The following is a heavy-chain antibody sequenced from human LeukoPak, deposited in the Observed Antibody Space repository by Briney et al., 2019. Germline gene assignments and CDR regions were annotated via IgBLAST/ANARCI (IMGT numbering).Heavy chain of an antibody. CDR1: GYTFTSYG. CDR2: ISAYNGNT. Sequence: GASVKVSCKASGYTFTSYGISWVRQAPGQGLEWMGWISAYNGNTNYAQKLQGRVTMTTDTSTSTAYMELRSLRSDDTAVYYCAREAPSGGGSCYSYCDWFDPWGQGTLVTVSS. CDR3: AREAPSGGGSCYSYCDWFDP. D-gene: IGHD2-15*01. J-gene: IGHJ5*02. V-gene: IGHV1-18*01.